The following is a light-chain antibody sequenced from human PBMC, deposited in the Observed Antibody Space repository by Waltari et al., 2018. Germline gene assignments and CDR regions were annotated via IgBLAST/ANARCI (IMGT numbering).Light chain of an antibody. CDR1: NIGSKN. CDR2: RDS. J-gene: IGLJ1*01. CDR3: QVWDSTSHYV. V-gene: IGLV3-9*01. Sequence: SYELTQPLSVSVALGQTARITCGGNNIGSKNVHWYQQKPGQAPVLVIYRDSNRPSGFPERFSGSNSGNATTLTIGRAQAGDEADYYCQVWDSTSHYVFGTGTKVTVL.